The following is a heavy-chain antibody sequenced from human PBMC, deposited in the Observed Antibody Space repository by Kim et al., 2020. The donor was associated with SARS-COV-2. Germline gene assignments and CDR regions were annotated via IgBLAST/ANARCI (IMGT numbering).Heavy chain of an antibody. D-gene: IGHD3-9*01. J-gene: IGHJ4*02. Sequence: ADSVKGRFTISRDNAKNSLYLQMNSLRAEDTAVYYCARGEYYDILTGYWGWGQGTLVTVSS. V-gene: IGHV3-11*01. CDR3: ARGEYYDILTGYWG.